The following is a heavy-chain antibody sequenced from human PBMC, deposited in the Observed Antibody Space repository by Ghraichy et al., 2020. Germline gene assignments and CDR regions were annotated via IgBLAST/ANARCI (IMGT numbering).Heavy chain of an antibody. Sequence: SETLSLTCTVSGGSVSSGSYYWSWIRQPPGKGLEWIGYIYYSGSTNYNPSLKSRVTISVDTSKNQFSLKLSSVTAADTAVYYCARGVDYWGQGTLVTVSS. CDR1: GGSVSSGSYY. J-gene: IGHJ4*02. CDR2: IYYSGST. V-gene: IGHV4-61*01. CDR3: ARGVDY.